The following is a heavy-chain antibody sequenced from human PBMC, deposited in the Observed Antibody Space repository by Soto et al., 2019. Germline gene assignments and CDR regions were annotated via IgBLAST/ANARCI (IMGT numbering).Heavy chain of an antibody. D-gene: IGHD3-16*01. V-gene: IGHV4-4*09. CDR1: GDSVRNQY. Sequence: SETLSLTCTVSGDSVRNQYWSWIRRPPGRGLEWIGYIYRSGSTKYNPSLKRRLTISVDTSQNQFSLKLSSVTAADTAVYYCARTRDYGHMDVCGQGTTATVSS. CDR3: ARTRDYGHMDV. CDR2: IYRSGST. J-gene: IGHJ6*02.